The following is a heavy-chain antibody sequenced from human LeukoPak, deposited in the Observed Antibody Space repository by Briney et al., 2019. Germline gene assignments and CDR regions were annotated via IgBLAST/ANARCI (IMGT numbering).Heavy chain of an antibody. CDR3: ARASFIDFWSGYYGFDY. Sequence: SQTLSLTCAISGDSVSSNSAAWNWIRHSPSRGLEWLGRTYYRSKWYNDYAVSVKSRITINPDTSKNQFSLQLNSVTPEDTAVYYCARASFIDFWSGYYGFDYWGQGTLVTVSS. J-gene: IGHJ4*02. CDR1: GDSVSSNSAA. D-gene: IGHD3-3*01. CDR2: TYYRSKWYN. V-gene: IGHV6-1*01.